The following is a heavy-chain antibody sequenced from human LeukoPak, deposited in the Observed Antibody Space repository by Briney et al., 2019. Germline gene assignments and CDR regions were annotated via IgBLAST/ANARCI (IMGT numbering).Heavy chain of an antibody. CDR1: GVSFSSYC. J-gene: IGHJ6*02. CDR2: SYFSGST. CDR3: ARGGDFWSGYYTWYYYYGMDV. D-gene: IGHD3-3*01. V-gene: IGHV4-59*01. Sequence: KPSETLSLTCTVSGVSFSSYCWTWIRQPPGKGLEWIGNSYFSGSTKYNPSLKSRVTLSLDTSRNQFSLQLSSVTAADTAVYYCARGGDFWSGYYTWYYYYGMDVWGQGTTVTVSS.